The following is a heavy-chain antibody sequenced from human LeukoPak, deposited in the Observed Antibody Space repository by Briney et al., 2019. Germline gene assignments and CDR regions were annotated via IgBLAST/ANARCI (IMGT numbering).Heavy chain of an antibody. CDR1: GYTFTGYY. D-gene: IGHD3-3*01. Sequence: ASVKVSCKASGYTFTGYYMHWVRQAPGQGLEWMGWINPNSGGTNYAQKFQGRVTMTRDTSISTAYMELSRLRSDDTAVYYCARTQYYDLGGFDPWGQGTLVTVSS. CDR3: ARTQYYDLGGFDP. V-gene: IGHV1-2*02. CDR2: INPNSGGT. J-gene: IGHJ5*02.